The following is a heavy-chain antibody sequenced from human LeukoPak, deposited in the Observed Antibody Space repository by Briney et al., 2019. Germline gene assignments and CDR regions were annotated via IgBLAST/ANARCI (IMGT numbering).Heavy chain of an antibody. CDR2: MYPTDSDT. J-gene: IGHJ4*02. Sequence: GESLKISCKGSGYDFSSYWIGWVRQMPGKGLEWVGIMYPTDSDTRYSPSFQGLVTISADKSISTAYLQWSSPKASDTAIYYCARARDGYNGACFDFWGQGTLVTVSS. CDR1: GYDFSSYW. D-gene: IGHD5-24*01. V-gene: IGHV5-51*01. CDR3: ARARDGYNGACFDF.